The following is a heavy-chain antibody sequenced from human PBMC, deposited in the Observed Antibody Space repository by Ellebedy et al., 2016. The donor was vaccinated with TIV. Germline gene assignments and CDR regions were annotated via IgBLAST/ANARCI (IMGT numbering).Heavy chain of an antibody. Sequence: GESLKISCAASGFTFSSYSMNWVRQAPGKGLEWVSCISSSNSYIYYADSVEGRITISRDNAKKSLYLQMNSLRAEDTAVYYCAREIVLVPAAIVSDLTTKYFYYNGMDVWGQGTTVTVSS. J-gene: IGHJ6*02. CDR3: AREIVLVPAAIVSDLTTKYFYYNGMDV. D-gene: IGHD2-2*01. V-gene: IGHV3-21*01. CDR1: GFTFSSYS. CDR2: ISSSNSYI.